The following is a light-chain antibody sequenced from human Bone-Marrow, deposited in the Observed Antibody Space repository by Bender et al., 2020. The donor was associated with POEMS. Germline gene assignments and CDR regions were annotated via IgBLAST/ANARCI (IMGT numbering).Light chain of an antibody. CDR2: QDT. CDR1: DLGDKY. CDR3: QAWDNYSVI. J-gene: IGLJ2*01. Sequence: SYEVTQPPSVSVSPGQTASITCSGDDLGDKYVAWYQQKPGQSPVLVIYQDTKRPSGIPERFSGSNSGNTATLTISGTEAMDEDDYYCQAWDNYSVIFGTGTKLTVL. V-gene: IGLV3-1*01.